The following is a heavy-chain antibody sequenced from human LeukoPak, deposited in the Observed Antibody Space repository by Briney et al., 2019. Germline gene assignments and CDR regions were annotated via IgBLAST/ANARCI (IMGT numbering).Heavy chain of an antibody. V-gene: IGHV3-7*01. CDR1: GFSFSNYF. J-gene: IGHJ6*03. Sequence: PGGSLRLPCAASGFSFSNYFMSWLRQAPGKGLVWVANIKEDGTEKYYMDSVKGRFTISRDNAENTLYLQMNSLRVEDTAVYYCANYYCSPRYNNYYMDVGGKGTTVTVSS. CDR3: ANYYCSPRYNNYYMDV. CDR2: IKEDGTEK. D-gene: IGHD3-10*01.